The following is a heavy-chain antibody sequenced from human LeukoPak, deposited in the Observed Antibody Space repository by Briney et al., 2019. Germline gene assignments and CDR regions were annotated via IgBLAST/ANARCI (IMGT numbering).Heavy chain of an antibody. D-gene: IGHD3-3*01. Sequence: GGSLRLSCAASGFTVSSNYMSWVRQAPGQGLEWVSVIYSGGSTYYADSVKGRFTISRDNSKNTLYLQMNSLRAEDTAVYYCARERGAITIFGVVIRKGFDYWGQGTLVTVSS. V-gene: IGHV3-66*01. J-gene: IGHJ4*02. CDR3: ARERGAITIFGVVIRKGFDY. CDR2: IYSGGST. CDR1: GFTVSSNY.